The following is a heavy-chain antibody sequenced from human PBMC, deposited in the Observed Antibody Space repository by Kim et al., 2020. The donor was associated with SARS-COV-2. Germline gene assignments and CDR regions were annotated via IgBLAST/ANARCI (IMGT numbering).Heavy chain of an antibody. CDR3: AKQGEVTVYYYGMDV. J-gene: IGHJ6*02. V-gene: IGHV3-23*01. Sequence: GGSLRLSCAASGFTFSSYAMSWVRQAPGKGLEWVSAISGSGGSTYYADSVKGRFTISRDNSKNTLYLQMNSLRAEDTAVYYCAKQGEVTVYYYGMDVWGQGTTVTVSS. D-gene: IGHD2-21*02. CDR2: ISGSGGST. CDR1: GFTFSSYA.